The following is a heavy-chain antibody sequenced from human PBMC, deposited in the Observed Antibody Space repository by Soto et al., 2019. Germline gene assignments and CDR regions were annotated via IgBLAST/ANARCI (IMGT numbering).Heavy chain of an antibody. CDR2: MNPNSCNT. V-gene: IGHV1-8*01. D-gene: IGHD2-15*01. CDR1: GYTFTRYD. CDR3: ASLYCSGGSCYLYN. J-gene: IGHJ4*02. Sequence: QVQLVQSGAEVKKPGASVKVSCKASGYTFTRYDINWVRQATGQGLEWMGWMNPNSCNTGYGQKLQGRVTMTRNTSINTAHMELSSLRSEDTAVYYCASLYCSGGSCYLYNWGQGTLVTVSS.